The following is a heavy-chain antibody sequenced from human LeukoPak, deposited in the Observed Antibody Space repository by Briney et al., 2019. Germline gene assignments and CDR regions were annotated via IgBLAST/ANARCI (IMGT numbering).Heavy chain of an antibody. CDR3: AGLYCSSTSCTYNWFDP. D-gene: IGHD2-2*01. CDR2: ISAYNGNT. J-gene: IGHJ5*02. Sequence: GASVTVSCKASGYTFTSYGISWVRQAPGQGLEWMGWISAYNGNTNYAQKLQGRVTMTTDTSTSTAYMELRSLRSDDTAVYYCAGLYCSSTSCTYNWFDPWGQGTLVTVSS. V-gene: IGHV1-18*01. CDR1: GYTFTSYG.